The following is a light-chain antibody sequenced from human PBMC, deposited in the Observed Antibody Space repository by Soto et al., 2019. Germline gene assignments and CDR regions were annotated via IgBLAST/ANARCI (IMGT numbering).Light chain of an antibody. CDR2: EVN. J-gene: IGLJ1*01. CDR1: SSDGCGYNY. CDR3: SSYSGSSNV. Sequence: QSALTQPPSASASPGQSVAISCTGTSSDGCGYNYVSWYQQHPRKAPKLISYEVNSRPSGVPARASGTKSGNAASLTVSGLQAEDAADSYGSSYSGSSNVFASGTKVTVL. V-gene: IGLV2-8*01.